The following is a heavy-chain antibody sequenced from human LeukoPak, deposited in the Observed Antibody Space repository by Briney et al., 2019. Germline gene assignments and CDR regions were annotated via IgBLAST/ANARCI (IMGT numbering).Heavy chain of an antibody. CDR3: AREPAERVTINYYYYGMDV. V-gene: IGHV1-69*13. D-gene: IGHD4-17*01. J-gene: IGHJ6*02. CDR2: IIPIFGTA. Sequence: SVKVSCKASGGTFSSYAISWVRQAPGQGLEWMGGIIPIFGTANYAQKFQGRVTITADESTSTAYMELSSLRSEDTAVYYCAREPAERVTINYYYYGMDVWGQGTTVTVSS. CDR1: GGTFSSYA.